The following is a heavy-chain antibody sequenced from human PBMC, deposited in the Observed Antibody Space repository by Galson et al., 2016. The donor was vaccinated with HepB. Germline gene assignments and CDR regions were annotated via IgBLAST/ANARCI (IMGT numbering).Heavy chain of an antibody. CDR2: TNPNNGDT. J-gene: IGHJ4*02. CDR3: ARGGPGVYDYPDY. Sequence: SVKASCKASGYTFTAYYIHWVRQAPGQGPEWMGRTNPNNGDTNHAQKFQGRVSMTRDTTIRTAYMELSRLRFDDTVVYYCARGGPGVYDYPDYWGQGTLVTVSS. CDR1: GYTFTAYY. V-gene: IGHV1-2*05. D-gene: IGHD3-16*01.